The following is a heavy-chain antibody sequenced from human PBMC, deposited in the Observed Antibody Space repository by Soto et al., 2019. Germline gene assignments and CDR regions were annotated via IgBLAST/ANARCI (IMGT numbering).Heavy chain of an antibody. CDR1: GFTFSSYG. Sequence: GGSLRLSCAASGFTFSSYGMHWVRQAPGKGLEWVAVIWCDGSNKYYADSVKGRFTISRDNSKNTLYLQMNSLRAEDTAVYYCASAAGFGKEEYYYYGMDVWGQGTTVTVSS. CDR2: IWCDGSNK. J-gene: IGHJ6*02. V-gene: IGHV3-33*01. CDR3: ASAAGFGKEEYYYYGMDV. D-gene: IGHD3-10*01.